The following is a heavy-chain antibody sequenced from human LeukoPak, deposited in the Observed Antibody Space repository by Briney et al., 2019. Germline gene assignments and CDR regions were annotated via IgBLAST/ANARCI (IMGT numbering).Heavy chain of an antibody. D-gene: IGHD3-16*01. CDR2: ISSSSSYI. V-gene: IGHV3-21*01. Sequence: PGGSLRLSCAASGFTFSSYSMNWVRQAPGKGREGGSSISSSSSYIYYADSVKGRFTISRDNAKNSLYLQMNSLRAEDTAVYYCARDGRSTYAFDIWGQGTMVTVSS. CDR3: ARDGRSTYAFDI. CDR1: GFTFSSYS. J-gene: IGHJ3*02.